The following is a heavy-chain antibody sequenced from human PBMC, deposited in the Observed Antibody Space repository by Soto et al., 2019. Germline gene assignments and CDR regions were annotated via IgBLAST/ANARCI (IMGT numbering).Heavy chain of an antibody. V-gene: IGHV3-30*18. Sequence: GGSLRLSCAASGFTFSSYGMHWVRQAPGKGLEWVAVISYDGSNKYYADSVKGRFTISRDNSKNTLYLQMNSLRAEDTAVYYCAKPSAVGYSSGWYGNYFDYWGQGTLVTVSS. CDR1: GFTFSSYG. J-gene: IGHJ4*02. CDR3: AKPSAVGYSSGWYGNYFDY. D-gene: IGHD6-19*01. CDR2: ISYDGSNK.